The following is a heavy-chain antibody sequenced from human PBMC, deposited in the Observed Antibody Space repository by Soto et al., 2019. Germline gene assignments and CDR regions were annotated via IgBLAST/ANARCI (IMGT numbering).Heavy chain of an antibody. J-gene: IGHJ4*02. CDR1: GFSFSDYY. Sequence: GGSLRLSCAGSGFSFSDYYMSWIRQAPGKGLEWVSYISSSGDIIYYADSVKGRFTISRDNAKNSLYLQMNSLRAEDTAVYYCARDLGYYASDGYFDYWGQGTVVTVSS. CDR2: ISSSGDII. D-gene: IGHD3-22*01. CDR3: ARDLGYYASDGYFDY. V-gene: IGHV3-11*01.